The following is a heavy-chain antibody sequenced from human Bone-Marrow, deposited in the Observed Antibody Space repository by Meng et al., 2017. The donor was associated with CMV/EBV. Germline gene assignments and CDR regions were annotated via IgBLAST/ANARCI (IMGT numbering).Heavy chain of an antibody. V-gene: IGHV3-23*01. J-gene: IGHJ4*02. Sequence: GGSLRPSCAASGFTFSSYAMSWVRQAPGKGLEWVSAISGSGGSTYYADSVKGRFTISRDNAKNPMYVQMNSLRGEDTAVYYCTPQLGGVGTYWGQGTVVTVSS. CDR1: GFTFSSYA. CDR2: ISGSGGST. D-gene: IGHD2-21*02. CDR3: TPQLGGVGTY.